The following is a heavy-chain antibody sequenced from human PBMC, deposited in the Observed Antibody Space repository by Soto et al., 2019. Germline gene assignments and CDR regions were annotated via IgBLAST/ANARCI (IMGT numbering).Heavy chain of an antibody. Sequence: GSLRLSCAASGFTFSSYWMHWVRQAPGKGLVWVSRINSDGSSTSYADSVKGRFTISRDNAKNTLYLQMNSLRAEDTVVYYCARVVREQWLRIYGMDVWGQGTTVTVSS. J-gene: IGHJ6*02. CDR3: ARVVREQWLRIYGMDV. CDR2: INSDGSST. CDR1: GFTFSSYW. V-gene: IGHV3-74*01. D-gene: IGHD6-19*01.